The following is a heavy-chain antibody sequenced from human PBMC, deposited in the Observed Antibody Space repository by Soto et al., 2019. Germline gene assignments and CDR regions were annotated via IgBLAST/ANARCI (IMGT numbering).Heavy chain of an antibody. CDR2: ISYDGSNK. V-gene: IGHV3-30*18. Sequence: GGSLRLSCAASGFTFSSYGMHWVRQAPGKGLEWVAVISYDGSNKYYADSVKGRFTISRDNSKNTLYLQMNSLRAEDTAVYYCANIVVVPAAREFWGQGTMVTVSS. CDR3: ANIVVVPAAREF. CDR1: GFTFSSYG. D-gene: IGHD2-2*01. J-gene: IGHJ3*01.